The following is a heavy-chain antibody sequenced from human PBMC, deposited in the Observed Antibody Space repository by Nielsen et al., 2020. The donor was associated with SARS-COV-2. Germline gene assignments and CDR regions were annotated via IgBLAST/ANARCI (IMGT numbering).Heavy chain of an antibody. J-gene: IGHJ4*02. Sequence: GESLKISCAASGFIVSNYYMSWVRQAPGKGLEWVSLIYSGGSTYYADSVKGRFTISRHNSKNTLYLQMNTLRDEDTAVYYCARVGSSGYYYSFDYWGQGSPVTVSS. CDR2: IYSGGST. D-gene: IGHD3-22*01. V-gene: IGHV3-53*01. CDR3: ARVGSSGYYYSFDY. CDR1: GFIVSNYY.